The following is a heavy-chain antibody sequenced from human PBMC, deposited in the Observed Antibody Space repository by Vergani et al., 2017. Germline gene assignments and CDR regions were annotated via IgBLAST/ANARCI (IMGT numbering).Heavy chain of an antibody. CDR1: GGSISSYY. D-gene: IGHD2-2*01. CDR2: IYTSGST. Sequence: QVQLQESGPGLVKPSETLSLTCTVSGGSISSYYWSWIRQPAGKGLEWIGRIYTSGSTNYNPSLKSRVTISVDKSKNQFSLKLSSVTAADTAVYYCARGGRYCSSTSCYSLFDYWGQGTLVTVSS. J-gene: IGHJ4*02. V-gene: IGHV4-4*07. CDR3: ARGGRYCSSTSCYSLFDY.